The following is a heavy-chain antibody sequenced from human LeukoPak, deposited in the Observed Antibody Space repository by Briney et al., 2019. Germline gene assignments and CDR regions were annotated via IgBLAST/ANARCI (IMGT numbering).Heavy chain of an antibody. J-gene: IGHJ4*02. V-gene: IGHV1-2*02. CDR1: GYIFTGYY. D-gene: IGHD2-15*01. CDR3: ARVGYCSGDRCYLHFDY. CDR2: INPKNGDT. Sequence: ASVKVSCKASGYIFTGYYIHWMRQAPGQGLEWMGWINPKNGDTNYAQKFQGRVTMTRDTSISTVYMELNRLTSDDTALYYCARVGYCSGDRCYLHFDYWGQGTLVTVSS.